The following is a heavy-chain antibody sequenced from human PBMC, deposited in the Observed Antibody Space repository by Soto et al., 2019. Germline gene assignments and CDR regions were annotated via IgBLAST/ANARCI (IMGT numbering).Heavy chain of an antibody. V-gene: IGHV4-59*01. J-gene: IGHJ6*03. CDR3: ARGQRSDYYYYSYMDV. D-gene: IGHD1-1*01. CDR2: IYYSGST. Sequence: QVQLQESGPGLVKPSETLSLTCTVSGGSISSYYWSWIRQPPGKGLEWIGYIYYSGSTNYNPSLESRVTISVDTSNNQFSLKLSSVTAADTAVYYCARGQRSDYYYYSYMDVWGKGTTVTVSS. CDR1: GGSISSYY.